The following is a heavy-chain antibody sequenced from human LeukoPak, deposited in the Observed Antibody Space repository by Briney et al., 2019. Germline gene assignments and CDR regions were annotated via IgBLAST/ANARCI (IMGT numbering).Heavy chain of an antibody. V-gene: IGHV3-21*04. CDR3: ALHHGSYYLGRWFDP. D-gene: IGHD1-26*01. CDR2: ITSAGGYT. Sequence: GGSLRLSCGASGFTFSDYSMNWVRQAPGKGLAWVASITSAGGYTYYADSVKGRFTISRDNSKNTLYLQMNSLRAEDTAVYYCALHHGSYYLGRWFDPWGQGTLVTVSS. CDR1: GFTFSDYS. J-gene: IGHJ5*02.